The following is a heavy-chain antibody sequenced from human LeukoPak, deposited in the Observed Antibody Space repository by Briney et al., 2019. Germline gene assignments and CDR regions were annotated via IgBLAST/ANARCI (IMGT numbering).Heavy chain of an antibody. CDR3: AREEQELVRDYYYYMDV. CDR1: GFIFSKFA. D-gene: IGHD6-13*01. Sequence: PGGSLRLSCVGSGFIFSKFALHWVRQAPGKGLEWVALISYDGKSKYYADSMKGRFIISRDNSKNTVFLQMRGLRVEDTAVYYCAREEQELVRDYYYYMDVWGKGTTVTVSS. V-gene: IGHV3-30*15. J-gene: IGHJ6*03. CDR2: ISYDGKSK.